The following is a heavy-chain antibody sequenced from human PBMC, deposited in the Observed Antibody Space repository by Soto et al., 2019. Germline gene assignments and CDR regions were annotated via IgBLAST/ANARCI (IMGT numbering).Heavy chain of an antibody. J-gene: IGHJ4*02. CDR1: GYNFTTYA. D-gene: IGHD3-22*01. CDR2: INGGNDKT. CDR3: ARVVYFYSDGFPRTYDY. V-gene: IGHV1-3*01. Sequence: QVQLVQSGAELKKPGASVKVSCQASGYNFTTYAIYWVRQDPRQRLEWLGWINGGNDKTGYSQRSQGRLNITKKTSATTAFMALSNLRSEDTAVYYCARVVYFYSDGFPRTYDYWGQGTLVTVSS.